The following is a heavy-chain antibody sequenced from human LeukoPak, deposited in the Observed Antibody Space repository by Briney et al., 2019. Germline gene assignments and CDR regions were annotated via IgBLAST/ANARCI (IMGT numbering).Heavy chain of an antibody. J-gene: IGHJ5*02. V-gene: IGHV4-34*01. CDR2: INHSGST. CDR3: ARGYGSGSYPLRWFDP. Sequence: SETLSLTCAVYGGSFSGYYWSWIRQPPGKGLEWIGEINHSGSTNYNPSLKSRVTISVDTSKNQFSLKLSSVTAADTAVYYCARGYGSGSYPLRWFDPWGQGTLVTVSS. D-gene: IGHD3-10*01. CDR1: GGSFSGYY.